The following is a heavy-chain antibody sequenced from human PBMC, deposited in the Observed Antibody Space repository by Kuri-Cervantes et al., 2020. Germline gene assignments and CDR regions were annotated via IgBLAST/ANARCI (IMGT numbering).Heavy chain of an antibody. V-gene: IGHV3-30*18. CDR2: ISYDGSNK. J-gene: IGHJ6*04. Sequence: GGSLRLSCAASGFTFSSYGMHWVRQAPGKGLEWVAVISYDGSNKYYAESVKGRFTISRDNSKNTLYLQMNSLRAEDTAVYYCAKSLFSGSYYHHYYYSMDVWGKGTTVTVSS. CDR1: GFTFSSYG. D-gene: IGHD3-10*01. CDR3: AKSLFSGSYYHHYYYSMDV.